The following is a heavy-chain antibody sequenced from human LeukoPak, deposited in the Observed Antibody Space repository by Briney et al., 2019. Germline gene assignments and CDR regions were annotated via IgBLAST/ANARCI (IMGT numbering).Heavy chain of an antibody. Sequence: KTGGSLTLSCAVSGFTFSSYSMTWVRQAPGKGLEWVSSISSSSGYKYYADSVKGRFTISRDNAKNSLYLQMNSLRAEDTAVYYCARAPLRYSSGRNLLFDYWGQGTLVTVSS. J-gene: IGHJ4*02. V-gene: IGHV3-21*01. CDR1: GFTFSSYS. CDR3: ARAPLRYSSGRNLLFDY. D-gene: IGHD6-19*01. CDR2: ISSSSGYK.